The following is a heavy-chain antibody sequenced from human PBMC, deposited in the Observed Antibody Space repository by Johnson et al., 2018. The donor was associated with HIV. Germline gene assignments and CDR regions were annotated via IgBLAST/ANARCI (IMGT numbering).Heavy chain of an antibody. CDR1: RFTFSSYV. CDR2: ISYDGSNK. CDR3: ATALGYDGFDI. V-gene: IGHV3-30*03. J-gene: IGHJ3*02. Sequence: QVQLLESGGGVVQPGRSLRLSCAASRFTFSSYVMHWVRQAPGKGLEWVAVISYDGSNKYYADSVKGRFTISRDNSKNTLYLQMNSLRAEDTAVYYCATALGYDGFDIWGQGTMVTVSS. D-gene: IGHD6-13*01.